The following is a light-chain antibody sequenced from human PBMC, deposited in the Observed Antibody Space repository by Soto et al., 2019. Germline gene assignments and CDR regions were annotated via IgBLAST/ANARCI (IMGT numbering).Light chain of an antibody. CDR1: QSILFSSNNENY. Sequence: DIVMTQSPDSLAVSLGERATINCKSSQSILFSSNNENYLAWYQQKPGQTPKLLIYWASTRDSGVPDRFSGRGSGTDLTLTISSLQAEDVAVYYCQQYYSYPLTFGGGTKVGIK. CDR3: QQYYSYPLT. V-gene: IGKV4-1*01. CDR2: WAS. J-gene: IGKJ4*01.